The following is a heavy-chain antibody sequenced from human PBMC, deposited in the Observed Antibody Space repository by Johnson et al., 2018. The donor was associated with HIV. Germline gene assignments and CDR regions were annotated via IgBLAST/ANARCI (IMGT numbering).Heavy chain of an antibody. D-gene: IGHD2-21*01. Sequence: EVQLVESGGGVVQPGTSLRLSCAASGFTFDDYGMSWVRQAPGKGLEWVCGINWRGGSTGYADSVKGRFTISRDNAKNSLYLQMNSLRAEDTAVYYCAKDRVVIAAHDAFDIWGQGTMVTVSS. CDR2: INWRGGST. CDR1: GFTFDDYG. CDR3: AKDRVVIAAHDAFDI. V-gene: IGHV3-20*04. J-gene: IGHJ3*02.